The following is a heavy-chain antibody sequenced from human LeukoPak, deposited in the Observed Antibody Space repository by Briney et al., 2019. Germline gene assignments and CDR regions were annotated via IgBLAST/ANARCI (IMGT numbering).Heavy chain of an antibody. Sequence: QTGGSLRLSCAASGFTFSSYAMHWVRQAPGKGLEWVAVISYDGSNKYYADSVKGRFTISRDNSKNTLYLQMNSLRAEDTAVYYCARDSSGWYYFDYWGQGTLVTVSS. J-gene: IGHJ4*02. CDR3: ARDSSGWYYFDY. D-gene: IGHD6-19*01. CDR1: GFTFSSYA. CDR2: ISYDGSNK. V-gene: IGHV3-30*04.